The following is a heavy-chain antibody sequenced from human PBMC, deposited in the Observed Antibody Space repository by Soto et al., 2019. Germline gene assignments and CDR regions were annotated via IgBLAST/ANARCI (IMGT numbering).Heavy chain of an antibody. D-gene: IGHD1-26*01. CDR3: ARERSGSSDY. CDR2: MNTNSSNT. J-gene: IGHJ4*02. CDR1: GSTFTSYD. Sequence: QVQLVQSGAEVKKPGASVKVSCKASGSTFTSYDINWVRQATGQGLEWMGWMNTNSSNTGYAQKFEGRVTITRDTSISTAYMELSSLRSEDTAVYYCARERSGSSDYWGQGTLVTVSS. V-gene: IGHV1-8*01.